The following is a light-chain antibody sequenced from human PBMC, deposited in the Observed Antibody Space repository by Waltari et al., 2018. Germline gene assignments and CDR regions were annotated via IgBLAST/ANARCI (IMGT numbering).Light chain of an antibody. CDR1: SLRTSY. CDR3: SSRNGRANQVV. Sequence: SSELTQDPAVSVALGPTVRITCQGDSLRTSYASWYQLKPGQAPVLVIYGKDKRPAGIPDRISGYSSGATSSLTITGAQAEDEADYCCSSRNGRANQVVFAGGTKVTVL. V-gene: IGLV3-19*01. CDR2: GKD. J-gene: IGLJ3*02.